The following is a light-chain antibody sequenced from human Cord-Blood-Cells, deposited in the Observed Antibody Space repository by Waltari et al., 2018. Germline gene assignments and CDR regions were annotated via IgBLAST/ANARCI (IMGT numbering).Light chain of an antibody. J-gene: IGKJ2*01. CDR1: QSVLYSSNNKNY. V-gene: IGKV4-1*01. CDR2: CAS. Sequence: DIVMTQSPDSLAVSLGERATINCKSSQSVLYSSNNKNYLAWYQQKPGQPPKLLMYCASTRESGVPDRFSGSGSGTDFTLTISSLQAEDVAVYYCQQYYSTPTFGQGTKLEIK. CDR3: QQYYSTPT.